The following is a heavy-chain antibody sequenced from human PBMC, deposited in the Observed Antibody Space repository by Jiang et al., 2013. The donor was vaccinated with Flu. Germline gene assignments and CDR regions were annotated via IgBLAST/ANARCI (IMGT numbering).Heavy chain of an antibody. CDR3: AKDLRHYGDDNWFDP. D-gene: IGHD4-17*01. V-gene: IGHV3-23*01. J-gene: IGHJ5*02. Sequence: EWVSAISGSGGSTYYADSVKGRFTISRDNSKNTLYLQMNSLRAEDTAVYYCAKDLRHYGDDNWFDPWGQGTLVTVSS. CDR2: ISGSGGST.